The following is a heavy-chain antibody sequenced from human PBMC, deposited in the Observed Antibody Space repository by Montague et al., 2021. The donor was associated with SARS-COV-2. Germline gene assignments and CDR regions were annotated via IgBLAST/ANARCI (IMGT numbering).Heavy chain of an antibody. D-gene: IGHD1-7*01. CDR2: INHSGST. Sequence: SETLSLTCAVYGGSFSGYYWSWIRQPPGKGLEWIGEINHSGSTNYNPSLKSRVTISVDTSKNQFSLKLSSVTAADTAVYYCARGRTGTTFYYYYYGMDIWGQGTTVTVSS. CDR1: GGSFSGYY. V-gene: IGHV4-34*01. J-gene: IGHJ6*02. CDR3: ARGRTGTTFYYYYYGMDI.